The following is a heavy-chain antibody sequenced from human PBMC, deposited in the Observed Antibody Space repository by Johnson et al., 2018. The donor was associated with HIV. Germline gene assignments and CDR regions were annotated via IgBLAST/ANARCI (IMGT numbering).Heavy chain of an antibody. V-gene: IGHV3-20*04. Sequence: VQLVESGGGVVRPGGSLRLSCAASGFTFDDYGMSWVRQAPGKGLEWVSGINWNGGTTGYADSVKGRFTISRDNGKNSLYLQMDGLRPEDTTLYYCAKDLGERECGEWASDYYDFGRDLPGQDPRGVVGSFDIWGQGTMVTVSS. D-gene: IGHD3-3*01. CDR2: INWNGGTT. CDR3: AKDLGERECGEWASDYYDFGRDLPGQDPRGVVGSFDI. CDR1: GFTFDDYG. J-gene: IGHJ3*02.